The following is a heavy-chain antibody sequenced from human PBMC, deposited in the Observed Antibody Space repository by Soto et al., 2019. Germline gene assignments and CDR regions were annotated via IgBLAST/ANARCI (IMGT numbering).Heavy chain of an antibody. CDR1: GFTFSSYG. V-gene: IGHV3-33*01. CDR3: AREGRTTVTTGFFDY. J-gene: IGHJ4*02. Sequence: GGSLRLSCAASGFTFSSYGMHWVRQAPGKGLEWVAVIWYDGSNKYYADSVKGRFTISRDNSKNTLCLQMNSLRAEDTAVYYCAREGRTTVTTGFFDYWGQGTLVTVSS. D-gene: IGHD4-17*01. CDR2: IWYDGSNK.